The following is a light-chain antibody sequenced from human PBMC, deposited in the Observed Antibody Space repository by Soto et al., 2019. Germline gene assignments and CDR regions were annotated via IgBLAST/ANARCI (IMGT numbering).Light chain of an antibody. CDR2: DVS. V-gene: IGKV3D-15*03. J-gene: IGKJ4*02. CDR3: NYENNWPPAWT. CDR1: QGVTTN. Sequence: SSRVIQGVTTNFAWYQQKSGQSPRLLIYDVSIRATGVPARFSGTGSEPKIAYTISIRQPQSFAVAFCNYENNWPPAWTFGGGTKVDIK.